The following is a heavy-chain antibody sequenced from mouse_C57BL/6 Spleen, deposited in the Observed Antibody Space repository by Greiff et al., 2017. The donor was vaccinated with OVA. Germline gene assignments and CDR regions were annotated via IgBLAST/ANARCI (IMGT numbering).Heavy chain of an antibody. CDR1: GYTFTSYW. J-gene: IGHJ3*01. CDR3: ARPNYGSSSAWFAY. D-gene: IGHD1-1*01. Sequence: QVHVKQPGAELVKPGASVKLSCKASGYTFTSYWMHWVKQRPGRGLEWIGRIDPNSGGTKYTEKFKSKATLTVDKPSSTAYMQLSSLTSEDSAVYYCARPNYGSSSAWFAYWGQGTLVTVSA. CDR2: IDPNSGGT. V-gene: IGHV1-72*01.